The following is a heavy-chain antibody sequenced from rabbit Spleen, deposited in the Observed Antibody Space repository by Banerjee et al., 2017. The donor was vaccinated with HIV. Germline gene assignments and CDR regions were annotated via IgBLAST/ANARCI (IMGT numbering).Heavy chain of an antibody. D-gene: IGHD1-1*01. V-gene: IGHV1S45*01. CDR3: ARSGYVGGDYTWDL. CDR1: GFTISSSDY. J-gene: IGHJ4*01. CDR2: IYVGSGTT. Sequence: QEQLEESGGGLVQPEGSLTLTCTASGFTISSSDYMCWVRQAPGKGLEWIGCIYVGSGTTHYASWAKGRFTMYKTSSTTVTLQLTSLTAADTATYFCARSGYVGGDYTWDLWGPGTLVTVS.